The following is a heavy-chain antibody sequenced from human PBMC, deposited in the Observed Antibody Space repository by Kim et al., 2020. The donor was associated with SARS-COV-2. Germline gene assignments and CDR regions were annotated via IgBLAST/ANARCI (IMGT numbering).Heavy chain of an antibody. Sequence: GGSLRLSCAASGFTFSSYEMNWVRQAPGKGLEWVAYISSRGRTIYYADSVKGRFTISRDNAKNSLYLQMNSLRAEDTAVYYCARDQWPGLRVSGGYYAMAVRAQGTTVTVSS. CDR3: ARDQWPGLRVSGGYYAMAV. V-gene: IGHV3-48*03. J-gene: IGHJ6*02. D-gene: IGHD6-19*01. CDR2: ISSRGRTI. CDR1: GFTFSSYE.